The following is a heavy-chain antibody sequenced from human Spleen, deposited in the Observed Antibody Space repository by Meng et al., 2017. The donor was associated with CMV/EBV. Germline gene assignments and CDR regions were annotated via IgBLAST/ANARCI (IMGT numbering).Heavy chain of an antibody. CDR2: INPNSGGT. Sequence: ASVKVSCKASGYTFTGYYMHWVRQAPGQGLEWMGWINPNSGGTNYAQKFQGRVTMTRDTSISTAYMELSRLRSDDTAVYYCARGYGGNSLGAFDIWGQGTMVTVSS. CDR1: GYTFTGYY. V-gene: IGHV1-2*02. CDR3: ARGYGGNSLGAFDI. D-gene: IGHD4-23*01. J-gene: IGHJ3*02.